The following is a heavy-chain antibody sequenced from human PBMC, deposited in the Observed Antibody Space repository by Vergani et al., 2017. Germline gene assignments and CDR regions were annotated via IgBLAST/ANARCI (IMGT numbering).Heavy chain of an antibody. CDR3: AIIPPIAVAGPGDDYYYGMDV. J-gene: IGHJ6*02. CDR1: GGSFSGYY. Sequence: QVQLQQWGAGLLKPSETLSLTCAVYGGSFSGYYWSWIRQPPGKGLEWIGEINHSGSTNYNPSLKRRVTISVDTSKNQFSLKLSSVTAADTAVYYCAIIPPIAVAGPGDDYYYGMDVWGQGTTVTVSS. CDR2: INHSGST. V-gene: IGHV4-34*01. D-gene: IGHD6-19*01.